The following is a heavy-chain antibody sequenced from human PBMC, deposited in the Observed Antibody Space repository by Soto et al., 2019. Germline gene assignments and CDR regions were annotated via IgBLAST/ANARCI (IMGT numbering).Heavy chain of an antibody. CDR1: GGSISSYY. CDR2: IYYSGST. D-gene: IGHD5-12*01. J-gene: IGHJ6*02. CDR3: ARALVATSTHYYYYDGMDV. V-gene: IGHV4-59*01. Sequence: QVQLQESGPGLVKPSETLSLTCTVSGGSISSYYWSWIRQPPGKGLERIGYIYYSGSTNYNPSLKSRVTISVDTSKNQFSLKLSSVSAAVTAVYYCARALVATSTHYYYYDGMDVWGQGTTVTVSS.